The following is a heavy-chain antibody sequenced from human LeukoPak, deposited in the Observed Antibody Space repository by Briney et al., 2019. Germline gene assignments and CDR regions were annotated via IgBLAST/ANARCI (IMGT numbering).Heavy chain of an antibody. Sequence: ASETLSLTCTVSGGSISSSSYYWGWIRQSPGKGLEWIGSVYYSGSTYCNPSLKSRVTISVDMSKNQFSLKLSSVTAADTAVYYCARERTGSPGGVFHLDYWGQGILVTVSS. V-gene: IGHV4-39*07. CDR2: VYYSGST. CDR1: GGSISSSSYY. J-gene: IGHJ4*02. D-gene: IGHD1-14*01. CDR3: ARERTGSPGGVFHLDY.